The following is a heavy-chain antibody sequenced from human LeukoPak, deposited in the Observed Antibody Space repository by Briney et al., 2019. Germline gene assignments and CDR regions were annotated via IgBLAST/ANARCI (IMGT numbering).Heavy chain of an antibody. Sequence: SETLSLTCTVSGGSISSYYWSWIRQTRGKGLEWIGYIYYSGSTNYNPSLKSRVTISVDTSKNQFSLKLSSVTSADTAVYYCARVHPGFSGDWVDAFDIWGQGTMVTVSS. D-gene: IGHD2-21*02. CDR2: IYYSGST. J-gene: IGHJ3*02. CDR1: GGSISSYY. V-gene: IGHV4-59*01. CDR3: ARVHPGFSGDWVDAFDI.